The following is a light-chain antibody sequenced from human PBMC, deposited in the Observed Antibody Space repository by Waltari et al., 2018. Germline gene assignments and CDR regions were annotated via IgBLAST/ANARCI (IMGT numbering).Light chain of an antibody. J-gene: IGLJ2*01. V-gene: IGLV2-23*02. CDR1: SSDIGSYNL. CDR3: SSNAAGSSYVV. CDR2: EVI. Sequence: QSALTQPASVSGSPGQSITISCTGTSSDIGSYNLVSWYQQHPGKVPKLIIYEVIKRPSGISYRFSASKSGNTASLTISGLQAEDEADYYCSSNAAGSSYVVFGGGTRLTVL.